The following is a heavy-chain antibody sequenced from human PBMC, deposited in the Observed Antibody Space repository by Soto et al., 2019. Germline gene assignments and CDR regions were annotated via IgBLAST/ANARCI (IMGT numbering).Heavy chain of an antibody. CDR3: ARARGSDDPIDY. D-gene: IGHD2-21*01. J-gene: IGHJ4*02. Sequence: QVQLVESGGGVVQPGRSLRLSCGASGFTLSSYGMHWVRQAPGKGLEWVAVIWHDGSKKYYADSVKGRFTISRDNSKNTLDLQMNNLRAEDTAVYYCARARGSDDPIDYVGQGTVVTVSS. CDR1: GFTLSSYG. V-gene: IGHV3-33*01. CDR2: IWHDGSKK.